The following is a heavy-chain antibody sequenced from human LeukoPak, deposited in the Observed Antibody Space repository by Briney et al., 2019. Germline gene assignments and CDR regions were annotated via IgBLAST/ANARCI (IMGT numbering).Heavy chain of an antibody. D-gene: IGHD3-10*01. CDR3: AGGGFGEAYYYYYYMDV. CDR2: ISGSGGST. V-gene: IGHV3-23*01. CDR1: DFSFITYA. J-gene: IGHJ6*03. Sequence: GALRLSCAASDFSFITYAMSWVRQAPGKGLEWVSTISGSGGSTYYADSVKGRFTISRENSKNTLYLQMNSLRAEDTAVYYWAGGGFGEAYYYYYYMDVWGKGTTVTVSS.